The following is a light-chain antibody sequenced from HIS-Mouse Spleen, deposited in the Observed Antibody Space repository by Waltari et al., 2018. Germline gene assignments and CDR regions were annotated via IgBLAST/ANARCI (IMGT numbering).Light chain of an antibody. CDR1: SSDVGSYNL. J-gene: IGLJ2*01. Sequence: QSALTQPASVSGSPGQSITISCTGTSSDVGSYNLFSWYQQHPGKAPKLMIYEGSKRPSGVSNRFSGSKSGNTASLTISGLQAEDEADYYCCSYVGSSTVVFGGGTKLTVL. V-gene: IGLV2-23*01. CDR2: EGS. CDR3: CSYVGSSTVV.